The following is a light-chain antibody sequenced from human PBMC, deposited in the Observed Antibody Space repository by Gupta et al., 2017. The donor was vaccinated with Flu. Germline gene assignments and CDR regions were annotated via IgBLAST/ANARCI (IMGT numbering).Light chain of an antibody. V-gene: IGKV3-20*01. CDR2: GAS. Sequence: EIVLTQSPGTLSLSPGERATLSCRASQSVSTSYLAWYQQKSGQAPRLLIYGASSRATGIPDRFRGGGSGTDFSLTISRLEPEDSAVYYCQEYGSSRTFGGGTKVEIK. J-gene: IGKJ4*01. CDR3: QEYGSSRT. CDR1: QSVSTSY.